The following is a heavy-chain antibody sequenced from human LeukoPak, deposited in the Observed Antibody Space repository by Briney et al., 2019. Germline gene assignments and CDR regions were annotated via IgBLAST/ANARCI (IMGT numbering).Heavy chain of an antibody. CDR3: ARESRGYNILTGYYTQLDY. Sequence: GGSLRLSCAASGFTFGSYSMNWVRQAPGRGLEWVSSISSSSSYIYYADSVKGRFSISRDNAENSVSLQMSSLRGEDTAVYYCARESRGYNILTGYYTQLDYWGQGTRVTVSS. V-gene: IGHV3-21*06. J-gene: IGHJ4*02. CDR1: GFTFGSYS. CDR2: ISSSSSYI. D-gene: IGHD3-9*01.